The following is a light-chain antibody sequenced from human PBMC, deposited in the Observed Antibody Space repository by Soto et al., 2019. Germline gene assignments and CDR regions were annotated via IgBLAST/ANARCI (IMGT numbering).Light chain of an antibody. J-gene: IGKJ4*01. CDR3: QQYSNAPLT. V-gene: IGKV3-20*01. CDR2: GAS. CDR1: QRVSRNY. Sequence: EIVLTQSPGTLSLSPGERATLSCRASQRVSRNYLAWYQQKLGQPPRLLIYGASSRAAGIPDRFSGSGSGTDFTLTITRLETEDCAVYHCQQYSNAPLTFGGGTKVEVK.